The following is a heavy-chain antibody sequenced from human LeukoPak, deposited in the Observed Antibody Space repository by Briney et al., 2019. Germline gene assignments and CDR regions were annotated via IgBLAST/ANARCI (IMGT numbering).Heavy chain of an antibody. CDR3: ARVFCSGSSCSHFDY. Sequence: GGSLRLPCAASGFTFSSYWMHWVRQAPGKGLVWVSRIDDDGTTIDYADSVKGRLTISRDNAKNTLYLQMNSLRAEDTAVYYCARVFCSGSSCSHFDYWGQGTLVTVSS. CDR1: GFTFSSYW. J-gene: IGHJ4*02. V-gene: IGHV3-74*01. D-gene: IGHD2-15*01. CDR2: IDDDGTTI.